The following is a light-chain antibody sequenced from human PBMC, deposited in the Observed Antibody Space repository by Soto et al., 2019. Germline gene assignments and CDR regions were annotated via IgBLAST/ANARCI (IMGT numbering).Light chain of an antibody. CDR1: SSDVGGYNF. CDR3: SSYTSNITPYV. V-gene: IGLV2-14*01. CDR2: HVT. Sequence: QSVLTQPASMSGSPGQSITISCTGTSSDVGGYNFVSWYQQHPGKAPKLMIYHVTNRPSGVSSRFSGSKSGNTASLTISGLQAEDEADYYCSSYTSNITPYVFGTRTKVTVL. J-gene: IGLJ1*01.